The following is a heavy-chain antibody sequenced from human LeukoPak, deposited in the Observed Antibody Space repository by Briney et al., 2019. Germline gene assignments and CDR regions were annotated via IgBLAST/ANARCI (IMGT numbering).Heavy chain of an antibody. Sequence: SQTLSLTCTVSGGSISSGGYYWSWIRQHPGKGLEWIGYIYYSGSTYYNPSLKSRVTISVDTSKSQFSLKLSSVTAADTAVYYCARVNYYDSSGYYYQPYYFDYWGQGTLVTVSS. CDR3: ARVNYYDSSGYYYQPYYFDY. D-gene: IGHD3-22*01. CDR2: IYYSGST. V-gene: IGHV4-31*03. J-gene: IGHJ4*02. CDR1: GGSISSGGYY.